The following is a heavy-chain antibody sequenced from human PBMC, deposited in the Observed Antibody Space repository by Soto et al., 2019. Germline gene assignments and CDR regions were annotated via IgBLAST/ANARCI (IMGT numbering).Heavy chain of an antibody. V-gene: IGHV1-18*01. D-gene: IGHD1-26*01. J-gene: IGHJ2*01. CDR1: GCSFARYD. Sequence: GASVKLCCKARGCSFARYDIRCVLQAPGQGLEWMGWISPYNGNTNYGQTLQGRVTLTTDTSTSTVYMELRSLRYYDTFVYFCARVHSFVRSDDNSIVCGGR. CDR3: ARVHSFVRSDDNSIVC. CDR2: ISPYNGNT.